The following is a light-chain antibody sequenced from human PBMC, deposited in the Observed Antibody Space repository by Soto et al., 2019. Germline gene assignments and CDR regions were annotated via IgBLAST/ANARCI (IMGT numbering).Light chain of an antibody. CDR2: KAS. V-gene: IGKV1-5*03. Sequence: DIQMTQSPSTLSASVGDRVIITCRASQSVSDWLAWYQQKPGKAPNLLIYKASNLESGVPSRFSGSGSGTEFTLTISSLQPDDFATYYCQQYKSYSQFTFGPGTKVDI. J-gene: IGKJ3*01. CDR1: QSVSDW. CDR3: QQYKSYSQFT.